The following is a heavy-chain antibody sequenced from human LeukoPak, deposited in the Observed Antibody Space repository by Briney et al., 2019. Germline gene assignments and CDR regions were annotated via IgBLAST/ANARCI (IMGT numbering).Heavy chain of an antibody. D-gene: IGHD4-17*01. CDR1: GGSVSSGSHY. V-gene: IGHV4-61*01. CDR3: ARDFRTMRWVTTGMDV. J-gene: IGHJ6*02. Sequence: SETLSLTCTVSGGSVSSGSHYWSWIRQPPGKGLEWIVYIYYSGSTNYNPSLKSRVTISVDTSKNQFSLKLSSVTAADTAVYYCARDFRTMRWVTTGMDVWGQGTTVTVSS. CDR2: IYYSGST.